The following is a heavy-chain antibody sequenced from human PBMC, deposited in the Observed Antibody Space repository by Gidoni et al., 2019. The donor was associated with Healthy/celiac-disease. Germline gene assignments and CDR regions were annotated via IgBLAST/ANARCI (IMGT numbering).Heavy chain of an antibody. V-gene: IGHV1-2*02. J-gene: IGHJ4*02. CDR2: INPNSGGT. CDR3: ARGWQLERLDY. Sequence: QVPLVQSGAEVKKPGASVTVSCKASRYNLTGYYMHWVRQAPGQGLEWMGWINPNSGGTNYAQKFQGRVTMTRDTYISTAYMELSRLRSDDTAVYYCARGWQLERLDYWGQGTLVTVSS. CDR1: RYNLTGYY. D-gene: IGHD1-1*01.